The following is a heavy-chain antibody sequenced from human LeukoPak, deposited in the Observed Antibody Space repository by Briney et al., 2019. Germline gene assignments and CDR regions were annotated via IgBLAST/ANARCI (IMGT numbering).Heavy chain of an antibody. V-gene: IGHV1-24*01. CDR1: GYSLTDSS. Sequence: ASVKVCCKAFGYSLTDSSLHWGRQAPGKGLEWMGGFDPEDGEPIYAQKFQGRLSMTEDTSKDTGYMELRTLRSEDTALYYCAKSHGDYGLLDYWGQGTLVTVSS. CDR3: AKSHGDYGLLDY. D-gene: IGHD4-17*01. CDR2: FDPEDGEP. J-gene: IGHJ4*02.